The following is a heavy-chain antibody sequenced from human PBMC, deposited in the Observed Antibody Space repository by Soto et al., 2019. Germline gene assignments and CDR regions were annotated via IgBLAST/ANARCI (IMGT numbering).Heavy chain of an antibody. CDR3: ARERAVSANFFDY. V-gene: IGHV1-3*01. Sequence: ASVKVSCKASGYTFTRYAIHWVRQAPGQGLEWMGWINAGSGSSRYSQNFQGRVTITRDTSASTAYMELSSQIFEDTGVYYCARERAVSANFFDYWGQGTLVTVSS. D-gene: IGHD2-21*02. J-gene: IGHJ4*02. CDR2: INAGSGSS. CDR1: GYTFTRYA.